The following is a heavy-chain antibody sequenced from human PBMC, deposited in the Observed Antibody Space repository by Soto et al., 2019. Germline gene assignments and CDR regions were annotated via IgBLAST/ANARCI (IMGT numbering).Heavy chain of an antibody. CDR2: IDPSDSYT. Sequence: GEALKISGKGSGDSVTSYWSSWVRQMPGKGLEWMGRIDPSDSYTNYSPSFQGHVNISADKSISTAYLQWSSLKASDTAMYYCARHRAVVVVPATVSGMDVWGQGTTVPVS. D-gene: IGHD2-15*01. CDR3: ARHRAVVVVPATVSGMDV. J-gene: IGHJ6*02. V-gene: IGHV5-10-1*01. CDR1: GDSVTSYW.